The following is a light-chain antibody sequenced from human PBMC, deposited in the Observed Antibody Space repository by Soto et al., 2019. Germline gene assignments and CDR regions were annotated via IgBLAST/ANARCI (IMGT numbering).Light chain of an antibody. V-gene: IGKV1-39*01. CDR3: QQSYSTPFT. CDR2: AAS. CDR1: QSISSY. J-gene: IGKJ3*01. Sequence: DIQMTQSPSSLSASVGDRVTITCRASQSISSYLNWYQQKPGKAPKLLIYAASSLQSGVPSRFSGSGSGTDFTLTISSLQPEDFATYYCQQSYSTPFTVGPGTKVD.